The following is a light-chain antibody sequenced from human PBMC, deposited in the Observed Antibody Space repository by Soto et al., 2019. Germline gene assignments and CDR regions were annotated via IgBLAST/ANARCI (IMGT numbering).Light chain of an antibody. V-gene: IGKV1-5*03. Sequence: DIQMTQSPSTLSASVGDRVTITCRASQSINSWLAWYQQKPGKATKLLIYKASNLESGVPSRFSGSGSGTEFTLTISSLQPDDFATYYCQQYDSNLFTFGPGTKVDIK. J-gene: IGKJ3*01. CDR3: QQYDSNLFT. CDR2: KAS. CDR1: QSINSW.